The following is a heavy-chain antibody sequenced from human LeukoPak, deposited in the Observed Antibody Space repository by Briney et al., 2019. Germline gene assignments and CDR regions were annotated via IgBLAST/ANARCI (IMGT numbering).Heavy chain of an antibody. CDR3: ATGLGSGSPPAGYYFDY. CDR2: ISSSGGST. Sequence: GGSLRLSCAASGFTFSSYAMTWVRQAPGKGLEWVSSISSSGGSTYYADSVRGRFTISRDNSKNTLYLQMNSLRAEDTAVYYCATGLGSGSPPAGYYFDYWGQGTLVTVSS. J-gene: IGHJ4*02. D-gene: IGHD1-26*01. V-gene: IGHV3-23*01. CDR1: GFTFSSYA.